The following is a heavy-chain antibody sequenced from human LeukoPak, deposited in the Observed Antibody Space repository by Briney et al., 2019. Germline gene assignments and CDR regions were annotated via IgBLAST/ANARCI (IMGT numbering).Heavy chain of an antibody. CDR2: INWNGGST. CDR1: GFTFDDYG. CDR3: ARGAGSGYYFYMDV. J-gene: IGHJ6*03. D-gene: IGHD3-10*01. Sequence: GGSLRLSCAASGFTFDDYGMSWVRQAPGKGLEWVSGINWNGGSTGYVDSVKGRFTISRDNAKNSLYLQMNSLRVEDTALYYCARGAGSGYYFYMDVWGKGTTVIVSS. V-gene: IGHV3-20*04.